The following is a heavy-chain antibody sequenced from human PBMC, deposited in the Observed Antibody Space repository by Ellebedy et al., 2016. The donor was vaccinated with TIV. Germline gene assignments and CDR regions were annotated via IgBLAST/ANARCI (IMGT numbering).Heavy chain of an antibody. CDR2: ISAGGGST. J-gene: IGHJ4*02. D-gene: IGHD3-3*01. CDR1: EFAFSNYA. Sequence: GESLKISCATSEFAFSNYAMTWARQAPGKGLEWVSGISAGGGSTYYADSVKGRFTISRDNSKNTLYLQMNSLRAEDTAIYYCARGSFGPDYWGQGTPVTVSS. CDR3: ARGSFGPDY. V-gene: IGHV3-23*01.